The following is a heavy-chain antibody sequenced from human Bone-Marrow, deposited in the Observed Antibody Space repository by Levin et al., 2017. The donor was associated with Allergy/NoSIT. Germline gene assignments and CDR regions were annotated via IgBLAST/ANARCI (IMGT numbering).Heavy chain of an antibody. CDR1: GYMFTSYW. CDR2: IYPGDSDT. Sequence: GESLKISCKGSGYMFTSYWIGWVRQMPGKGLERMGIIYPGDSDTRYSPSFRSQVTISADKSITTAYLQWRSLGASDTAMYYCARYCSGGDCYSHAYDVWGQGTMVTVSS. CDR3: ARYCSGGDCYSHAYDV. V-gene: IGHV5-51*01. D-gene: IGHD2-15*01. J-gene: IGHJ3*01.